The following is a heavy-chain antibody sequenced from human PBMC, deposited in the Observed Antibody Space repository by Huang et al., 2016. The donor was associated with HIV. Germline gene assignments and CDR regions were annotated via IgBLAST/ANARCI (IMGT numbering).Heavy chain of an antibody. CDR1: CYTFSGYA. D-gene: IGHD3-16*01. V-gene: IGHV1-18*01. J-gene: IGHJ4*02. CDR3: ARKFGRDFDY. Sequence: QVKLVQSGAEVKKPGASVRVSGKTSCYTFSGYAITWVRQAPGPGLAWMGWVSPYNGDTNYVQNRQGRVPMTTDMSTTTAYMELRSLTSDDTSIYYCARKFGRDFDYWGQGTLVTVSS. CDR2: VSPYNGDT.